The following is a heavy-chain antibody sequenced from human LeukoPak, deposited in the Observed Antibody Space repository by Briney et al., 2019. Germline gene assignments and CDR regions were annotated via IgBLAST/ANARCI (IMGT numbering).Heavy chain of an antibody. V-gene: IGHV3-7*01. CDR3: AAGTRSGAFDI. J-gene: IGHJ3*02. CDR1: GFTFSSYW. D-gene: IGHD6-13*01. CDR2: INQDGSDK. Sequence: GGSLRLSCAASGFTFSSYWMSWVRQAPGKGLEWVAKINQDGSDKYYVDSVKGRFTIARDNAKSSLFLQMNSLRAEDTAVYYCAAGTRSGAFDIWGQGTMVTVSS.